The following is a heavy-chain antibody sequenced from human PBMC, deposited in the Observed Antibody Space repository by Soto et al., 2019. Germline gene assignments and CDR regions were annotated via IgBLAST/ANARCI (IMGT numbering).Heavy chain of an antibody. V-gene: IGHV3-30-3*01. Sequence: GGSLRLSCAASQFSFRSYAMHWIRQSPGKGLEWVAVISFDGNSLHYADSVRDRFTISRDNSKNTLYLQMNNLRPEDTAVYYCAISYDTIPYFFDYWGQGTVVTVSS. J-gene: IGHJ4*02. CDR1: QFSFRSYA. CDR2: ISFDGNSL. D-gene: IGHD2-21*01. CDR3: AISYDTIPYFFDY.